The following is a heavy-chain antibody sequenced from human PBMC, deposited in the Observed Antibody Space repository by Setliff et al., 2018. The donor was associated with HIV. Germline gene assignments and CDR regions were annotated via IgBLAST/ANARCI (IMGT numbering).Heavy chain of an antibody. D-gene: IGHD6-25*01. V-gene: IGHV1-18*01. J-gene: IGHJ4*02. CDR1: GYTFTSYG. CDR3: ARDRLNVYSSGWGVGY. CDR2: ISGYNGNT. Sequence: ASVKVSCKASGYTFTSYGISWVRQAPGQGLDLMGWISGYNGNTNFAQKLQGRVTMTTDTSTSTAYMELRSLRSDDTAVYYCARDRLNVYSSGWGVGYWGQGTLVTVSS.